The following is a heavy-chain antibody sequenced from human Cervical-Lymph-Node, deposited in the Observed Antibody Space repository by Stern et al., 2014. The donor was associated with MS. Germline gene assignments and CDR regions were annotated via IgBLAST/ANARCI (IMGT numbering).Heavy chain of an antibody. CDR1: GFTFSSFG. CDR2: ICCSGGAT. Sequence: EMQLVESGGGLVQPGGSVRLSCAGSGFTFSSFGMSWVRQAPGKGLEWVSVICCSGGATDYADSVKGRFTISRDNAKTTLYLQMNSLRVEDTAVYYCAKQGSGRYYDRYFDSWGQGTLVTVSS. D-gene: IGHD1-26*01. CDR3: AKQGSGRYYDRYFDS. V-gene: IGHV3-23*04. J-gene: IGHJ4*02.